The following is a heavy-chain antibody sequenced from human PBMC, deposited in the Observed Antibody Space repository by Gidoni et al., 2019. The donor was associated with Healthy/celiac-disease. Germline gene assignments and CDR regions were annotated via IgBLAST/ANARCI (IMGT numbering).Heavy chain of an antibody. CDR1: GFIFSSYE. CDR2: ISSSGSTI. D-gene: IGHD6-19*01. V-gene: IGHV3-48*03. CDR3: ARDRRYSSGWTSGEYFDY. J-gene: IGHJ4*02. Sequence: EVQLVESGGGLVQPGGSLRLSCAASGFIFSSYEMNWVRQAPGKVLEWVSYISSSGSTIYYADSVKGRFTISIDNAKNSLYLQMNSLRAEDTAVYYCARDRRYSSGWTSGEYFDYWGQGTLVTVSS.